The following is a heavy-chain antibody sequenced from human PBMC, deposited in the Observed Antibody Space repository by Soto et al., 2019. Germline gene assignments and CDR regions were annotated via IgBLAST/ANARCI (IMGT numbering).Heavy chain of an antibody. CDR3: ARDKGYCRSTSCYGLPFDY. Sequence: QVQLVQSGAEVKKPGSSVKVSCKASGGTFSSYAISWVRQAPGQGLEWMGGIIPIFGTANYAQKFQGRVTITADKSTSTDYMELSSLRSEDTAVYYCARDKGYCRSTSCYGLPFDYWGQGALVTVSS. J-gene: IGHJ4*02. D-gene: IGHD2-2*01. CDR2: IIPIFGTA. CDR1: GGTFSSYA. V-gene: IGHV1-69*06.